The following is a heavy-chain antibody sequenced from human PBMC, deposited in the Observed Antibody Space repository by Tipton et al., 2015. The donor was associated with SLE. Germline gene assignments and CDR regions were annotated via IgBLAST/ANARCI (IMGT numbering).Heavy chain of an antibody. D-gene: IGHD1-1*01. CDR3: ATGHFDF. CDR1: GGSFSGNY. Sequence: TLSLTCAVYGGSFSGNYWIWIRQPPGKGLEWLGEINHSGSPNYNPSLKSRIAISVDTSRNQFSLRLKSVTAADTAVYYCATGHFDFWGQGRLVTVSS. J-gene: IGHJ5*01. V-gene: IGHV4-34*01. CDR2: INHSGSP.